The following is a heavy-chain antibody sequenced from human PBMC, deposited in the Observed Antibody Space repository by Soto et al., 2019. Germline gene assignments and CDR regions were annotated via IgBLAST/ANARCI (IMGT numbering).Heavy chain of an antibody. J-gene: IGHJ4*02. CDR3: ARSDGYNFDY. V-gene: IGHV4-31*03. Sequence: SETLSLTCTVSGGSISSGGYYWSWIRQHPGKGLEWIGYIYYSGTTYYNPSLKSRVAISVDTSKDQFSLNLSSVTAADTAVYYCARSDGYNFDYWGQGTLVTVSS. CDR1: GGSISSGGYY. CDR2: IYYSGTT. D-gene: IGHD5-12*01.